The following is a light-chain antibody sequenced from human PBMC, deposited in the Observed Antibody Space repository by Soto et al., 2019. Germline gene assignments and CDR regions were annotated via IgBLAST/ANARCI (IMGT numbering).Light chain of an antibody. Sequence: DIQMTQSPSSLSASVGDRVTISCRASQSIVGYLNWYQQTPGKAPKLLVYAASSLRSGVPSRFSGSGSGTDFNLTISSLQPEDFGTYYCQQSYTTPFTFGPGTQVDI. CDR2: AAS. J-gene: IGKJ3*01. V-gene: IGKV1-39*01. CDR3: QQSYTTPFT. CDR1: QSIVGY.